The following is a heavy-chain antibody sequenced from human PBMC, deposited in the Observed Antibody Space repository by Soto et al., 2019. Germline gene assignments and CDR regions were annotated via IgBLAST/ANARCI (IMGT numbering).Heavy chain of an antibody. CDR2: IYSGGST. CDR1: GFTVSSNY. D-gene: IGHD6-19*01. CDR3: ARVQWLVRNAFDI. V-gene: IGHV3-53*01. Sequence: GGSLRLSCAASGFTVSSNYMTWVRPAPGMGLEWVSVIYSGGSTYYADSVKGRFIISRDKSKNTVYLQMNSLRDEDTAVYYCARVQWLVRNAFDIWGQGTMVTVSS. J-gene: IGHJ3*02.